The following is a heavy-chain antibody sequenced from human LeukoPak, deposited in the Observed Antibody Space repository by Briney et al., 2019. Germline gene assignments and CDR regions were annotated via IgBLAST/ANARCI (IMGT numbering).Heavy chain of an antibody. CDR1: GYSFINYG. CDR3: ASSPPPLVYYDFWSGYSGDAFDI. J-gene: IGHJ3*02. CDR2: ISTYNGDT. D-gene: IGHD3-3*01. V-gene: IGHV1-18*01. Sequence: VASVKVSCKASGYSFINYGVSWVRQAPGQGLEWMGWISTYNGDTNYAQKLQGGVTMTTDTSTSTAYMELRSLGSDDTAVYYCASSPPPLVYYDFWSGYSGDAFDIWGQGTMVTVSS.